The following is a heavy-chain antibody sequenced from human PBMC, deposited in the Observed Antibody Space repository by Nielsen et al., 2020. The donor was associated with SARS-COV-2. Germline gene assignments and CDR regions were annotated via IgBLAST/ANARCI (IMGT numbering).Heavy chain of an antibody. Sequence: GESLKISCRGSGYNFVGHWIGWVRQMPGKGLEWMGIIYAGDSDTSYSPSFPGQVTISADKSISPAYLQWSSLKASDTAMYYCARHGRSSSSWYYYYYMDVWGKGTTVTVSS. J-gene: IGHJ6*03. CDR1: GYNFVGHW. D-gene: IGHD6-6*01. CDR3: ARHGRSSSSWYYYYYMDV. V-gene: IGHV5-51*01. CDR2: IYAGDSDT.